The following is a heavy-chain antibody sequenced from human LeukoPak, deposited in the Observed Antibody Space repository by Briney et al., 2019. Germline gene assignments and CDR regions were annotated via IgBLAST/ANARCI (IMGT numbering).Heavy chain of an antibody. Sequence: ASVKVSCKASGYTFTSYGISWVRQAPGQGLEWMGWISAYNGNTNYAQKLQGRVTMTTDTSTSTAYMELRSLRSDDTAVYYCARVRSDYYDGPFDYWGQGTLVTVSS. CDR3: ARVRSDYYDGPFDY. CDR1: GYTFTSYG. CDR2: ISAYNGNT. D-gene: IGHD3-22*01. V-gene: IGHV1-18*01. J-gene: IGHJ4*02.